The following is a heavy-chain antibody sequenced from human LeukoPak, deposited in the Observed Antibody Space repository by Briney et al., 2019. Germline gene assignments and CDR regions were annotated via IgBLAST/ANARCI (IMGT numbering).Heavy chain of an antibody. CDR3: VRDLRVDDF. Sequence: GGSLRLSCAASGFALSKYWMHWVRQAPGKGLVWVSCIDQNGSNRNYADSVKGRFTISRDNAKNMVYLQMNSLRAEDTAVYYCVRDLRVDDFWGQGTLVTVSS. D-gene: IGHD2-15*01. V-gene: IGHV3-74*01. CDR1: GFALSKYW. J-gene: IGHJ4*02. CDR2: IDQNGSNR.